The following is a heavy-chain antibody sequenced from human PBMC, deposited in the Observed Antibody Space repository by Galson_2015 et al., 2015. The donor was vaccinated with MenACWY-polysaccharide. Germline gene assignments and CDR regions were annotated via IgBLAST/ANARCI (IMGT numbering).Heavy chain of an antibody. D-gene: IGHD4-23*01. CDR2: ISWDSEKI. CDR1: GFSLDDYA. J-gene: IGHJ6*01. V-gene: IGHV3-9*01. CDR3: AKDRGRGLYGGYSNYYGVDV. Sequence: SLRLSCAASGFSLDDYAMHWVRQAPGKGLEWVSGISWDSEKIGYADSVTGRFTISRDNAKNSLYLQMNSLRAEDTALYYCAKDRGRGLYGGYSNYYGVDVWGQGTTVTVSS.